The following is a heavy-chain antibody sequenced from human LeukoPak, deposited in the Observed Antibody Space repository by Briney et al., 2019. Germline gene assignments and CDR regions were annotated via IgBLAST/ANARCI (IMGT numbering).Heavy chain of an antibody. J-gene: IGHJ3*02. D-gene: IGHD3/OR15-3a*01. Sequence: PGGSLRLSCAASGFTFHDYAVHWVRHVPGKGREWVGGVTWNSGSVLYADSVRGRFTISRETAKNSLYLQMNSLRPEDMAFYYCAKGLGVASLIVDALDMWGQGTMVTV. CDR1: GFTFHDYA. CDR2: VTWNSGSV. CDR3: AKGLGVASLIVDALDM. V-gene: IGHV3-9*03.